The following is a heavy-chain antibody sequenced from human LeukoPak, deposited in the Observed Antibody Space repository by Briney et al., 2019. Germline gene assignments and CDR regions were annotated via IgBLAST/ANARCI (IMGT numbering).Heavy chain of an antibody. J-gene: IGHJ5*02. CDR1: GFTFSNYW. D-gene: IGHD5-18*01. CDR2: IKQDGSEK. CDR3: ARVLGYGWFDP. Sequence: PGGSLRLSCAASGFTFSNYWMGWVRQAPGKGLQWVANIKQDGSEKYYVDSVEGRFTISRDNAKNSLYLQMNSLRVEDTALYYCARVLGYGWFDPWGQGTLVTVSS. V-gene: IGHV3-7*01.